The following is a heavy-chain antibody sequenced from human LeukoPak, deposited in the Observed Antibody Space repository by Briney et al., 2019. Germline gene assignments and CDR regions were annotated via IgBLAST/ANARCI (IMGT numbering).Heavy chain of an antibody. D-gene: IGHD6-13*01. J-gene: IGHJ4*02. CDR3: AKPPPDSSSWLFDF. CDR2: VSGSGDST. V-gene: IGHV3-23*01. CDR1: GLTFSSYA. Sequence: PGGSLRLSCAASGLTFSSYAMSWVRQAPGKGLEWVSTVSGSGDSTYYADSVKGRFTISRDNSKNTLYLQMNSLRAEDTAVYYCAKPPPDSSSWLFDFWGQGTLVTVSS.